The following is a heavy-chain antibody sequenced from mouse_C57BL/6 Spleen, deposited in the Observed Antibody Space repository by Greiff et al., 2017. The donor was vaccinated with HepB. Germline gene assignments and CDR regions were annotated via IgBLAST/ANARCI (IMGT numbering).Heavy chain of an antibody. CDR2: IYPGDGDT. Sequence: QVQLQQSGPELVKPGASVKISCKASGYAFSSSWMNWVKQRPGKGLEWIGRIYPGDGDTNYNGKFKGKATLTADKSSSTAYMQLSSLTSEDSAVYFCARWRIGYGSSHVGYFDVWGTGTTVTVSS. D-gene: IGHD1-1*01. V-gene: IGHV1-82*01. J-gene: IGHJ1*03. CDR1: GYAFSSSW. CDR3: ARWRIGYGSSHVGYFDV.